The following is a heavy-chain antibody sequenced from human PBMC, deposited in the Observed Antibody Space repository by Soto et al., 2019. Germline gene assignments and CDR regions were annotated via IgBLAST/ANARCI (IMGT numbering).Heavy chain of an antibody. V-gene: IGHV5-51*01. CDR1: GYSFTSYW. CDR2: IYPGDSDT. Sequence: PGESLKISCKGSGYSFTSYWIGWVRQMPGKGLEWMGIIYPGDSDTRYSPSFQGQVTISADKSISTAYLQWSSLKASDTAMYYCARQTVHYYDSSGYPRRDAFDIWGQGTMVTASS. CDR3: ARQTVHYYDSSGYPRRDAFDI. D-gene: IGHD3-22*01. J-gene: IGHJ3*02.